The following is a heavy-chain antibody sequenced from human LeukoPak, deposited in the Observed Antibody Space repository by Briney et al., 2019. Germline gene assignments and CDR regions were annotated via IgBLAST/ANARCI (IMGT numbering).Heavy chain of an antibody. CDR1: GYTFTCYY. CDR2: INPNSGGT. D-gene: IGHD6-19*01. J-gene: IGHJ4*02. Sequence: ASVKVSCKASGYTFTCYYMHWVRQAPGQGLEWIGRINPNSGGTNYAQKFQGRATMTRDTSISTAYMELSRLRSDDTAVYYCASLRAVAGTDYWGQGTLVTVSS. V-gene: IGHV1-2*06. CDR3: ASLRAVAGTDY.